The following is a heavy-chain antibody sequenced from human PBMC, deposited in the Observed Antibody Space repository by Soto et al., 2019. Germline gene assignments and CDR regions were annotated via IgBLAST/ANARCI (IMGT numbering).Heavy chain of an antibody. CDR2: IYYSGST. J-gene: IGHJ6*02. D-gene: IGHD5-12*01. V-gene: IGHV4-59*01. CDR3: ARGIGLRGLVYYYGMDV. Sequence: KTSETLSLTCTVSGGSISSYYWSWIRQPPGKGLEWIGYIYYSGSTNYNPSLKSRVTISVDTSKNQFSLKLSSVTAADTAVYYCARGIGLRGLVYYYGMDVWGQGTTVTVS. CDR1: GGSISSYY.